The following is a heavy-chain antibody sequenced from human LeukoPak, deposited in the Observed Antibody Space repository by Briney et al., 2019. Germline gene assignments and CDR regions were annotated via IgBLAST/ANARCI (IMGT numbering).Heavy chain of an antibody. J-gene: IGHJ4*02. V-gene: IGHV2-5*02. CDR2: IYWDDDK. CDR1: GFSLSTSGVG. D-gene: IGHD2-15*01. CDR3: ARPALVVAAFDY. Sequence: SGPTLVKPAQTLTLTCTFSGFSLSTSGVGVGWIRQPPGKALEWLALIYWDDDKRYSPSLKSRLTITKDTSKNQVVLTMTNMDPVDTAKYYCARPALVVAAFDYWGQGTLVTVSS.